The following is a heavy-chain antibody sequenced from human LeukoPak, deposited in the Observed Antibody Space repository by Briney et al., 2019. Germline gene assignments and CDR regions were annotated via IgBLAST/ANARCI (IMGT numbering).Heavy chain of an antibody. CDR2: ISGSGGSA. D-gene: IGHD3-22*01. CDR1: GFTFSSYA. V-gene: IGHV3-23*01. CDR3: AKGVDSSGYLGFDY. J-gene: IGHJ4*02. Sequence: GGSLRLSCAASGFTFSSYAMSWVRQAPGKGLEWVSAISGSGGSAYYADSVKGRFTISRDSSKNTLYLQMNSLRAEDTAVYYCAKGVDSSGYLGFDYWGQGTLVTVSS.